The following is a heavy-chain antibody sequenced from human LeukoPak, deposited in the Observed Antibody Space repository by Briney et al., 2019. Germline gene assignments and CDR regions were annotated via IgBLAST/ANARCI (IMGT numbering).Heavy chain of an antibody. D-gene: IGHD6-6*01. J-gene: IGHJ4*02. CDR1: GGSISNYY. V-gene: IGHV4-34*01. Sequence: PSETLSLTCTVSGGSISNYYWNWIRQPPGKGLEWIGEINHSGSTNYNPSLKTRVTISVDTSKNQFSLKLNSVTAADTAVYFCAKTPTALVRGGYYFDSWGQGTLVTVSS. CDR2: INHSGST. CDR3: AKTPTALVRGGYYFDS.